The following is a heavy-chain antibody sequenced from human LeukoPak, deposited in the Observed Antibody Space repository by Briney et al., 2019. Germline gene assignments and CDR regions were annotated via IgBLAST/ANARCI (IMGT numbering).Heavy chain of an antibody. J-gene: IGHJ3*02. V-gene: IGHV3-23*01. D-gene: IGHD6-13*01. CDR3: AREIAAAARGAFDI. Sequence: PGRSLRLSCAASGFTFTNYAMSWVRQAPGKGLEWVSTISASGGSTYYADSVKGRFTISRDNAKNSLYLQMNSLRAEDTAVYYCAREIAAAARGAFDIWGQGTMVTVSS. CDR2: ISASGGST. CDR1: GFTFTNYA.